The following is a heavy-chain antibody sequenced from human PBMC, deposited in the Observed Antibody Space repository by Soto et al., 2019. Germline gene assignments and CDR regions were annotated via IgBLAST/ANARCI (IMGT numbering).Heavy chain of an antibody. Sequence: VQLVQSGAEVKTPGASVNVSCRASGYTFTSYAIHWLRQAPGQGLEWMGWLNAGNGDAKYSENFQGRVTVSRDTFASTCDMELNSLRPADTAVYYCARDVRSSIDNWGQGTLVTVSS. CDR2: LNAGNGDA. J-gene: IGHJ4*02. CDR3: ARDVRSSIDN. CDR1: GYTFTSYA. V-gene: IGHV1-3*01. D-gene: IGHD3-10*01.